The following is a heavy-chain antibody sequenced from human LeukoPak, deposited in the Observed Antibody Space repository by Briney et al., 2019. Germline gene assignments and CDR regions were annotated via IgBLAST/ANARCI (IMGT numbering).Heavy chain of an antibody. D-gene: IGHD6-13*01. CDR2: IGTAGDT. V-gene: IGHV3-13*01. J-gene: IGHJ2*01. Sequence: GGSLRLSCAASGFTFSSYDMHWVRQATGKGLEWVSAIGTAGDTYYPGSVKGRFTISRENAKNSLYLQMNSLRAGDTAVYYCARDRIAAAGRYFDLWGRGTLVTVSS. CDR1: GFTFSSYD. CDR3: ARDRIAAAGRYFDL.